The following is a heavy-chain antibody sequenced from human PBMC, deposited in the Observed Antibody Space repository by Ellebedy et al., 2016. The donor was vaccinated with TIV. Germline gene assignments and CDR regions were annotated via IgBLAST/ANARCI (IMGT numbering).Heavy chain of an antibody. Sequence: MPSETLSLTCTVSGGSISSYYWSWIRQPPGKGLEWIGYIDYSGSTNYNPSLKSRVTISVDTSKNQFSLNLNTVSAADTAVYYCAKENYGMDVWGQGTTDIVSS. J-gene: IGHJ6*02. V-gene: IGHV4-59*12. CDR2: IDYSGST. CDR1: GGSISSYY. CDR3: AKENYGMDV.